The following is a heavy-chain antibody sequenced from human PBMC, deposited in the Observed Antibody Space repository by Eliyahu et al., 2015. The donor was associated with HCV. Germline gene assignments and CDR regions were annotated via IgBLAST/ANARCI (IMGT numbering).Heavy chain of an antibody. Sequence: QVQLQQWGAGLLKPSETLSLTCAVYGGPFSGYYWSWIRQPPGQGLEWIGEINHSGDTKSNPSLKSRVTISGDTSENQFSLKVSSVTAADTAVYYCARRSILNSYGQIDYWGQGILVTVSS. J-gene: IGHJ4*02. CDR2: INHSGDT. CDR1: GGPFSGYY. CDR3: ARRSILNSYGQIDY. D-gene: IGHD5-18*01. V-gene: IGHV4-34*01.